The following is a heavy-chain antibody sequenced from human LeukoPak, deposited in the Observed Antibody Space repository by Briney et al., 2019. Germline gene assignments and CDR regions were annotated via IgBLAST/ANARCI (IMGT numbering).Heavy chain of an antibody. D-gene: IGHD1-26*01. J-gene: IGHJ6*02. CDR1: GFTFSNAW. V-gene: IGHV3-15*01. Sequence: GGSLRLSCAASGFTFSNAWMSWVRQAPGKGLEWVGRIKSKTDGGTTDYAAPVKGRFTISRDDSKNTLYLQMNSLKTEDTAVYYCAGGLVPGSGYYYYGMDVWGQGTTVTVSS. CDR3: AGGLVPGSGYYYYGMDV. CDR2: IKSKTDGGTT.